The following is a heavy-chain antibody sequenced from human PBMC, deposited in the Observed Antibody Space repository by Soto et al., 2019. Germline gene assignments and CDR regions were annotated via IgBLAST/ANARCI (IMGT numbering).Heavy chain of an antibody. CDR3: RRSSRYSTDV. V-gene: IGHV4-39*01. D-gene: IGHD6-13*01. J-gene: IGHJ6*02. CDR2: IYYTGST. CDR1: GGSISSSSYY. Sequence: SETLSLTCTVSGGSISSSSYYWGWIRQPPGKGLEWIGSIYYTGSTYYNPSLKSRVTISVDTSKNQFSLNVISVTAADTAVYYCRRSSRYSTDVWGQGPTVTVSS.